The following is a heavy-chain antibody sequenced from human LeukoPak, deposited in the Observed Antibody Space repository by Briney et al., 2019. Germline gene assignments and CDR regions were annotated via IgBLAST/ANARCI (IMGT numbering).Heavy chain of an antibody. CDR1: GGSFSGYY. D-gene: IGHD5-18*01. CDR2: INHSGST. Sequence: PSETLSLTCAVYGGSFSGYYWSWIRQPPGKGLEWIGEINHSGSTNYNPSLKSRVTISVDTSKNQFSLKLSSVTAADTAVYYCARAGYSYGLWWFNGGFDYWGQGTLVTVSS. CDR3: ARAGYSYGLWWFNGGFDY. J-gene: IGHJ4*02. V-gene: IGHV4-34*01.